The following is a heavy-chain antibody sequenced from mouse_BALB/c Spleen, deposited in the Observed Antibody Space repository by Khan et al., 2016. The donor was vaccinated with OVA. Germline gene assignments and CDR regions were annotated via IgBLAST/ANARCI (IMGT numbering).Heavy chain of an antibody. J-gene: IGHJ3*01. D-gene: IGHD1-1*01. Sequence: EVELVESGGDVVKPGGSLKLSCAASGFTFSTYGMSWVRQTPDKRLEWVATVSTGGHYTYYPDTVKGRFTISRDNAKNTLYLQMNSLKPEHTAMFYCARLAYYYDSEGFAYWGQGTLVTVSS. CDR1: GFTFSTYG. V-gene: IGHV5-6*01. CDR2: VSTGGHYT. CDR3: ARLAYYYDSEGFAY.